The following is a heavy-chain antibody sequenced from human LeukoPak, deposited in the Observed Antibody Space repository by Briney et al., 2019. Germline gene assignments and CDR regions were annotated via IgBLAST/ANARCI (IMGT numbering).Heavy chain of an antibody. V-gene: IGHV3-30-3*01. D-gene: IGHD3-9*01. CDR2: ISYDGSNK. J-gene: IGHJ5*02. CDR1: RFTFSNFA. Sequence: GGSLRLSCAASRFTFSNFAMSWVRQAPGKGLEWVAVISYDGSNKYYADSVKGRFTISRDNSKNTLYLQMNSLRAEDTAVYYCARDGSPYDILTGYLTPRDWFDPWGQGTLVTVSS. CDR3: ARDGSPYDILTGYLTPRDWFDP.